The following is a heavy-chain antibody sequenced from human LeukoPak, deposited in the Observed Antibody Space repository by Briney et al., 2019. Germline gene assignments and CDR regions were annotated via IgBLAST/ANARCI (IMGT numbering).Heavy chain of an antibody. V-gene: IGHV4-31*01. Sequence: SQTLSLTCTVSGGSISSGGYYWSWIRQHPGKGLEWIGYIYYSGSTYYNPSLKSQVTISVDTSKNQFSLKLSSVTAADTAVYYCARENIAVAVDYWGQGTLVTVSS. CDR1: GGSISSGGYY. J-gene: IGHJ4*02. CDR3: ARENIAVAVDY. CDR2: IYYSGST. D-gene: IGHD6-19*01.